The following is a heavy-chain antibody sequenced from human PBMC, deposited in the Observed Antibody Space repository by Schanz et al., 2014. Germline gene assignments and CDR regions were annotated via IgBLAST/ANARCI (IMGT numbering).Heavy chain of an antibody. CDR1: GGTFSTYT. Sequence: QVQLVQSGAEVKKPGSSVKASCKASGGTFSTYTISWVRQAPGQGLEWMGRIIPILGIANYAQKFQGRVTMTNDTSTSTSYMELTSLRFDVTAVYYCARDHVAATDYDYFFYYLDVWATGITVIVSS. V-gene: IGHV1-69*08. CDR2: IIPILGIA. J-gene: IGHJ6*03. D-gene: IGHD6-13*01. CDR3: ARDHVAATDYDYFFYYLDV.